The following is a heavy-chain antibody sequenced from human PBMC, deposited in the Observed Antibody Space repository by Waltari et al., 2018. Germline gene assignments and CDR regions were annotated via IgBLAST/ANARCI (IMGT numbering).Heavy chain of an antibody. J-gene: IGHJ4*02. CDR3: ARGEVGASWVY. CDR2: IYHSGST. V-gene: IGHV4-38-2*01. Sequence: QVQLQESGPGLVKPSETLSLTCAVSGYSISSGYYWGWIRQPPGKGLEWIGSIYHSGSTNYNPSLKSRVTISVDTSKNQFSLKLSSVTAADTAVYYCARGEVGASWVYWGQGTLVTVSS. D-gene: IGHD1-26*01. CDR1: GYSISSGYY.